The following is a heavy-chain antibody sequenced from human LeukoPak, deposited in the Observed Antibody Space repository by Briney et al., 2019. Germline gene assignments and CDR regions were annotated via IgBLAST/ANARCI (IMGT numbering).Heavy chain of an antibody. CDR3: ARLGGSYLSYWFFDL. CDR2: IYYTGST. V-gene: IGHV4-39*01. J-gene: IGHJ2*01. Sequence: PSETLSLTCTVSGVSIINSGTHYWGWIRQPPGKGLEWIGNIYYTGSTFYNPSLKSRVTISVDTSMNQFSLRLSSLTAADTAVYYCARLGGSYLSYWFFDLWGRGTLVTVPS. CDR1: GVSIINSGTHY. D-gene: IGHD1-26*01.